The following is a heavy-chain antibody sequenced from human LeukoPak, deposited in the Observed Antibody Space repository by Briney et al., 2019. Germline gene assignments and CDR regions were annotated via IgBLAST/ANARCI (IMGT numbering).Heavy chain of an antibody. CDR3: ARSRDSSGYYYLI. J-gene: IGHJ4*02. Sequence: GESLKISCEASGYPFSNYWIGWVRQMPGKGLEWMGIIYPDDSDTKYSPSFQGQVTISADKSISTAYLQWSRLKASDTAMYYCARSRDSSGYYYLIWGQGTLVTVSS. V-gene: IGHV5-51*01. CDR1: GYPFSNYW. D-gene: IGHD3-22*01. CDR2: IYPDDSDT.